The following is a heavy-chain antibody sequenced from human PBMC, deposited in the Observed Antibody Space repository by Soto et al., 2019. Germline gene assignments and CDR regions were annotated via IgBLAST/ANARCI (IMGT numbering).Heavy chain of an antibody. Sequence: SETLSLTCTVSGGSISSGDYYWSWIRQPPGKGLEWIGYIYYSGSTYYNPSLKSRVTISVDTSKNQFSLKLSSVTAADTAVYYCAKGEYSSSWPYYYYYYYMDVWGKGTTVTVSS. J-gene: IGHJ6*03. CDR1: GGSISSGDYY. D-gene: IGHD6-13*01. CDR2: IYYSGST. CDR3: AKGEYSSSWPYYYYYYYMDV. V-gene: IGHV4-30-4*01.